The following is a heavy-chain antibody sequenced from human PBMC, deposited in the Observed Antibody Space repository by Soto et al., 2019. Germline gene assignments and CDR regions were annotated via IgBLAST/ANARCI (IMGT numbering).Heavy chain of an antibody. CDR3: ARQTTYYYDSSGYRY. Sequence: PGESLKISCKGSGYSFTSYWIGWVRQMPGKGLEWMGIIYPGDSDTRYSPSFQGQVTISADKSIGTAYLQWSSLKASDTAMYYCARQTTYYYDSSGYRYWGQGTLVTVSS. J-gene: IGHJ4*02. CDR1: GYSFTSYW. CDR2: IYPGDSDT. D-gene: IGHD3-22*01. V-gene: IGHV5-51*01.